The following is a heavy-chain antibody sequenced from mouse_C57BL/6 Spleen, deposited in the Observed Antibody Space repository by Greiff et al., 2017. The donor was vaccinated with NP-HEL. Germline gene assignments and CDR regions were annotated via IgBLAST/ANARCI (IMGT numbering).Heavy chain of an antibody. CDR2: IYPGDGDT. Sequence: VQLQQSGPELVKPGASVKISCKASGYAFSSSWMNWVKQRPGKGLEWIGRIYPGDGDTNYNGKFKGKATLTADKSSSTAYMQLRSLTSEDSAVYFCATLIITRVVARGYFEVWGTATTVAVS. CDR3: ATLIITRVVARGYFEV. V-gene: IGHV1-82*01. J-gene: IGHJ1*03. D-gene: IGHD1-1*01. CDR1: GYAFSSSW.